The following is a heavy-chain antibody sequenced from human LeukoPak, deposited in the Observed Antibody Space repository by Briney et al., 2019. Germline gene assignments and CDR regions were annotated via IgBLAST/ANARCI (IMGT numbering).Heavy chain of an antibody. CDR2: ISYDGSNK. CDR1: GFTFSSYG. D-gene: IGHD5-18*01. V-gene: IGHV3-30*03. CDR3: AREAVDTTMVAGGWFDP. J-gene: IGHJ5*02. Sequence: PGRSLRLSCAASGFTFSSYGMHWVRQAPGKGLEWVAVISYDGSNKYYADSVKGRFTISRDNAKNSLYLQMNSLRAEDTAVYYCAREAVDTTMVAGGWFDPWGQGTLVTVSS.